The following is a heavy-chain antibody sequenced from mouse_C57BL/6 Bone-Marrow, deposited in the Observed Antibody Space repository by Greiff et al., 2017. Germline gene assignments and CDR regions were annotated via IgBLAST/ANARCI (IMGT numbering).Heavy chain of an antibody. CDR1: GFTFSDYG. J-gene: IGHJ2*01. V-gene: IGHV5-17*01. Sequence: EVKVVASGGGLVKPGGSLKLSCAASGFTFSDYGMHWVRQAPEKGLEWVAYISSGSSTIYYADTVKGRFTISRDNAKNTLFLQRTSLRSEDTAMYYCARTYGSSYCDYWGQGTTLTVSS. D-gene: IGHD1-1*01. CDR3: ARTYGSSYCDY. CDR2: ISSGSSTI.